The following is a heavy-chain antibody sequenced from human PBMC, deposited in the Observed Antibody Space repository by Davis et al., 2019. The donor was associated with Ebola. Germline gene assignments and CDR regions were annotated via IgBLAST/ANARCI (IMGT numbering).Heavy chain of an antibody. J-gene: IGHJ6*02. CDR3: ARDRSYYYYGMDV. CDR1: GGSISSGSYY. Sequence: LRLSCTVSGGSISSGSYYWSWIRQPAGKGLEWIGHIYTSGSTNYNPSLKSRVTISVGTSKNQFSLKLSSVTAADTAVYYCARDRSYYYYGMDVWGQGTTVTVSS. V-gene: IGHV4-61*09. CDR2: IYTSGST.